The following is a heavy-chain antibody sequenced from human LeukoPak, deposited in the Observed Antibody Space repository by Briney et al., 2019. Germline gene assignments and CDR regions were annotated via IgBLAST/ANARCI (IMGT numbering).Heavy chain of an antibody. J-gene: IGHJ5*02. V-gene: IGHV4-30-4*01. Sequence: SETLSLTCTVSGGSISSGDYYWSWIRQPPGKGLEWIGYIYYSGSTYYNPSLKSRVTISVDTSKNQFSLKLSSVTAADTAVYYCARGRAAAGFWFDPWGQGTLVTVSS. D-gene: IGHD6-13*01. CDR2: IYYSGST. CDR1: GGSISSGDYY. CDR3: ARGRAAAGFWFDP.